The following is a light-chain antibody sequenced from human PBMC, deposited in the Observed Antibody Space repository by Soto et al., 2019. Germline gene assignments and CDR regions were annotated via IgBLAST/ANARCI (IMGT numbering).Light chain of an antibody. CDR1: KGNHTF. J-gene: IGKJ4*01. CDR2: AAS. CDR3: PQSYIIPLT. V-gene: IGKV1-39*01. Sequence: IQLTQSPYSLSASVGDRVTISRRDSKGNHTFVEWYQQKSGQAPKXXIFAASTLQSGVPSRFIGSGSGTDCTRPISSLKHEDFSISRCPQSYIIPLTFGGGTQVDI.